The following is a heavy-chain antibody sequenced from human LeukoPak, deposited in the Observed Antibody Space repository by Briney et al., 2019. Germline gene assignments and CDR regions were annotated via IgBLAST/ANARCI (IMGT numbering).Heavy chain of an antibody. CDR1: GHTFISYG. D-gene: IGHD5-24*01. CDR2: ISAYNGNS. V-gene: IGHV1-18*01. J-gene: IGHJ4*02. Sequence: ASVKVSCKASGHTFISYGISWVRQAPGQGLEWMGWISAYNGNSNYAQKLQGRVTMTTDTSTSTAYMEVRSLRSDDTAVYYCAGDGYNSRRFFDYWGQGTLVTVSS. CDR3: AGDGYNSRRFFDY.